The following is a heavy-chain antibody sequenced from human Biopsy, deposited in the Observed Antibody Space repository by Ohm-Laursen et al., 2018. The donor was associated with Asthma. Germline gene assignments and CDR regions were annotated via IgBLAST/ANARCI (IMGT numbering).Heavy chain of an antibody. CDR3: ASDFPKDYVRYNFQF. J-gene: IGHJ4*02. CDR1: GYSLTDLS. D-gene: IGHD4-17*01. CDR2: HDHEEGGT. Sequence: ASVKVSCKISGYSLTDLSMHWVRQAPGQGLEWMGGHDHEEGGTVNAWRFQGRVTMTEDTSTDTAYMGLSSLSSDGTAVYYCASDFPKDYVRYNFQFWGQGTLVTVSS. V-gene: IGHV1-24*01.